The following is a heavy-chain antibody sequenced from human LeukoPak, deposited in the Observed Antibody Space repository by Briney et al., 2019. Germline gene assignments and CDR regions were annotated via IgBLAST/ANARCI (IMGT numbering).Heavy chain of an antibody. Sequence: PGGSLRLSCAASGFRFSSYWTHWVRQAPGKGLVWVSRIDSYGSGTTYADSVKGRFTISRDNAKNTLYLQMNSLSAEDTAIYYCVRDGDGDYPVVSWGQGTLVTVSS. CDR3: VRDGDGDYPVVS. D-gene: IGHD4-17*01. CDR1: GFRFSSYW. V-gene: IGHV3-74*01. J-gene: IGHJ4*02. CDR2: IDSYGSGT.